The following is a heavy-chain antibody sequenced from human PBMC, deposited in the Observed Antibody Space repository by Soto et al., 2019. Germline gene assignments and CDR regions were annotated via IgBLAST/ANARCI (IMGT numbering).Heavy chain of an antibody. Sequence: SETLSLTCTVSGGSISSYFYIWVRQPPGKGLEWVGSVYYTGTTDYNPSLKSRVTISVDTSKTQFSLNLRPVTAADTAVYYCARDLAAVPRAFDYWGRGTLVTVSS. CDR3: ARDLAAVPRAFDY. CDR2: VYYTGTT. V-gene: IGHV4-59*01. CDR1: GGSISSYF. J-gene: IGHJ4*02. D-gene: IGHD6-13*01.